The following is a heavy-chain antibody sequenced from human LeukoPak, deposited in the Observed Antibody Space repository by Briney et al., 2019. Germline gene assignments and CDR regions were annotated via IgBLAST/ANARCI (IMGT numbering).Heavy chain of an antibody. V-gene: IGHV6-1*01. CDR1: GDSVSSNSAA. CDR2: TYYRSKWYN. Sequence: SQTLSLTCAISGDSVSSNSAAWNWIRQSPSRGLEWLGRTYYRSKWYNDYAVSVKSRITIKPDTSKNQFSLQLNSVTPEDTAVYYCARDQIEMATIMDCYYGMDVWGQGTTVTVSS. J-gene: IGHJ6*02. D-gene: IGHD5-24*01. CDR3: ARDQIEMATIMDCYYGMDV.